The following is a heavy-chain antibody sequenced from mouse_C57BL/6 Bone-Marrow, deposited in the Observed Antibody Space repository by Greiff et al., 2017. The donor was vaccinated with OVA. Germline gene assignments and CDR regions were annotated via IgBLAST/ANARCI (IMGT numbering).Heavy chain of an antibody. J-gene: IGHJ4*01. CDR2: IDPENGDT. CDR1: GFNIKDDY. D-gene: IGHD2-4*01. Sequence: EVQLQQPGAELVRPGASVKLSCTASGFNIKDDYMHWVKQRPEQGLEWIGWIDPENGDTEYASKFQGKATITADTSSNTAYLQLSSLTSEDTAVYYCTRIYYEDAMDYWGQGTSVTVSS. CDR3: TRIYYEDAMDY. V-gene: IGHV14-4*01.